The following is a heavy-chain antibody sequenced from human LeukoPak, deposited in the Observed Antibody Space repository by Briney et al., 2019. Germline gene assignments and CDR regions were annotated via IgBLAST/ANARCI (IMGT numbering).Heavy chain of an antibody. CDR1: GGSISSGDYY. CDR2: IYYSGST. J-gene: IGHJ4*02. CDR3: ARESPEYYFDY. Sequence: PSETLSLTCTVSGGSISSGDYYWSWIRQPPGKGLEWIGYIYYSGSTYYNPSFKSRVTISVDTSKNQFSLKLSSVTAADTAVYYCARESPEYYFDYWGQGTLVTVSS. V-gene: IGHV4-30-4*01.